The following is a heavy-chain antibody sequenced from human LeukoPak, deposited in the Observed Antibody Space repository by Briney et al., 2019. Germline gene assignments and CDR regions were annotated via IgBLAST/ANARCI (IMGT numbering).Heavy chain of an antibody. Sequence: SETLSLTCTVSGGSISSDDYYWSWNRQPPGKGLEWIGYIYYSGSTYYNPSLTSRVTISVDTSKNQFSLKLSSVTAAATAVYYCARCRHYDYDSSWFDPWGQGTLVTVSS. CDR2: IYYSGST. CDR1: GGSISSDDYY. V-gene: IGHV4-30-4*01. J-gene: IGHJ5*02. D-gene: IGHD3-10*01. CDR3: ARCRHYDYDSSWFDP.